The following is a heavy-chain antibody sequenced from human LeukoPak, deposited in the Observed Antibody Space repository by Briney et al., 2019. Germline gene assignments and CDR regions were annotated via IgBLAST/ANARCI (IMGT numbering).Heavy chain of an antibody. V-gene: IGHV3-30*18. CDR2: ISYDGSNK. Sequence: GGSLRLSCAASGFTFSSYGMHWVRQAPGKGLEWGAVISYDGSNKYYADSVKGRFTISRDNSKNTLYLQMNSLRAEDTAVYYCAKPRRTYYDFWSGYYFDYWGQGTLVTVSS. CDR3: AKPRRTYYDFWSGYYFDY. D-gene: IGHD3-3*01. CDR1: GFTFSSYG. J-gene: IGHJ4*02.